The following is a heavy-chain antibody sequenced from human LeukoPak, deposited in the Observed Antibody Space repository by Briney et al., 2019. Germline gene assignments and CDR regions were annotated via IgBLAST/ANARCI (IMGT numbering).Heavy chain of an antibody. D-gene: IGHD5-24*01. Sequence: GASVNVSCKASGGTFSSYAISWVRQAPGQGLEWMGRIIPILGIANYAQKFQGRVTITADKSTSTAYMELSSLRSEDTAVYYCASPARGDGYNYDYWGQGTLVTVSS. V-gene: IGHV1-69*04. CDR3: ASPARGDGYNYDY. CDR2: IIPILGIA. CDR1: GGTFSSYA. J-gene: IGHJ4*02.